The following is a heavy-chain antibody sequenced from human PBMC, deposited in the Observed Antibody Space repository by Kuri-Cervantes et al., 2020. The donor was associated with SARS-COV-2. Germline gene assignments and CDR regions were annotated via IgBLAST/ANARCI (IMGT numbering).Heavy chain of an antibody. CDR2: IYYSGST. J-gene: IGHJ4*02. CDR3: ARVLRTASFDF. CDR1: GGSISSRSFY. Sequence: ESLRLSCSVSGGSISSRSFYWGWIRQPPGKGLEWIGNIYYSGSTYYSPSLKSRVTISMDTSKDQFTLKLSSVTAADTAVYYCARVLRTASFDFWGQGTLVTVSS. D-gene: IGHD3-16*01. V-gene: IGHV4-39*01.